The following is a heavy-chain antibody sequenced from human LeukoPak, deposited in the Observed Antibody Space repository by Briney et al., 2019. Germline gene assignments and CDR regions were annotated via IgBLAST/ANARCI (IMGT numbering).Heavy chain of an antibody. Sequence: SETLFLTCNVTGGSISSYFWTWIRQPAGKGLDWIGRIHASGTTNYNSSLKSRVSMSVDTSKNQFSLKLTSVTAADTAVYFCARDGADVYGRAFDYWGQGNLVSVSS. CDR3: ARDGADVYGRAFDY. J-gene: IGHJ4*02. D-gene: IGHD3-10*01. CDR2: IHASGTT. CDR1: GGSISSYF. V-gene: IGHV4-4*07.